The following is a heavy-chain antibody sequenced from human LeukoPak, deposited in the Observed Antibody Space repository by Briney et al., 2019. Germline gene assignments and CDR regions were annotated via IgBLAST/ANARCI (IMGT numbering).Heavy chain of an antibody. D-gene: IGHD5-24*01. J-gene: IGHJ4*02. CDR3: ARDRGDGYNSGYFEY. Sequence: SETLSLTCTVSGASISSGSYYGSWIRQPAGKGLEWIGRIYTSGSTTYNPSLKSRVTISVDTSKNQFSLKLSSVTAADTAVYYCARDRGDGYNSGYFEYWGQGTLVTVSS. CDR1: GASISSGSYY. V-gene: IGHV4-61*02. CDR2: IYTSGST.